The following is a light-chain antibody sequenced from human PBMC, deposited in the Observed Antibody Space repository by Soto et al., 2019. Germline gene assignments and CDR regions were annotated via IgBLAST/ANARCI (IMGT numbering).Light chain of an antibody. CDR3: SSYTSSSTYV. Sequence: LTQPASVSGSPGQSITISCTGTISDVGGYNYVSWYQQHPGKAPKLMIYDVSNRPSGVSNRFSGSKSGNTASLTISGLQAEDEADYYCSSYTSSSTYVFGTGTKVTVL. CDR1: ISDVGGYNY. J-gene: IGLJ1*01. V-gene: IGLV2-14*01. CDR2: DVS.